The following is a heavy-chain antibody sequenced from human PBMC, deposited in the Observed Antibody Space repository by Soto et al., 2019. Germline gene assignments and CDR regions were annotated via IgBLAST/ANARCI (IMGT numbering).Heavy chain of an antibody. J-gene: IGHJ6*02. D-gene: IGHD3-10*01. CDR1: GYSFTSYW. CDR2: LYPGDSDT. Sequence: PGEALKISCKGSGYSFTSYWIAWVCQMPGKGLEWMGILYPGDSDTRYSPSFQRHGTISADKAIRTAYLHWRGRKASDSALYYVAGPILRGVHSPGMAAWAQATRATAPS. V-gene: IGHV5-51*01. CDR3: AGPILRGVHSPGMAA.